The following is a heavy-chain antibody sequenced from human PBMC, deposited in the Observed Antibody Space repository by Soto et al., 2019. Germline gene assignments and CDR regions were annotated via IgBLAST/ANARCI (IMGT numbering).Heavy chain of an antibody. J-gene: IGHJ4*02. CDR1: GFDFSTYS. CDR2: ISWNTDTR. V-gene: IGHV3-48*02. D-gene: IGHD1-1*01. CDR3: ARVEGAGLDS. Sequence: PGGSLRLSCAASGFDFSTYSMTGVRQAPGKGLEWISYISWNTDTRYSADSVEGRFTISRDNVKKSLYLQMNSLRDEDTALYYCARVEGAGLDSWGQGTLVTVSS.